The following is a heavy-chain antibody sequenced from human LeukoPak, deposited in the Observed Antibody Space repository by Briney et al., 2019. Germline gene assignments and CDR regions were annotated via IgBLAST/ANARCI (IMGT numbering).Heavy chain of an antibody. CDR2: IHTSGST. J-gene: IGHJ4*02. Sequence: SETLSLTCTVSGGSISSYYWSWIRQPAGKGLEWVGRIHTSGSTNYNPSLKSRVTMSVDTSKNRFSLKLSSVTAADTAVYYCARVFRSGSSWYYHYWGQGTLVTVSS. D-gene: IGHD6-13*01. V-gene: IGHV4-4*07. CDR1: GGSISSYY. CDR3: ARVFRSGSSWYYHY.